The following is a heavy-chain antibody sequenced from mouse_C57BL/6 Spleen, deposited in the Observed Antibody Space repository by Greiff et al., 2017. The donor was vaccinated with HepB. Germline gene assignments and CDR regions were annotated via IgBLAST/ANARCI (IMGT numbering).Heavy chain of an antibody. J-gene: IGHJ2*01. V-gene: IGHV6-3*01. Sequence: EVQLVESGGGLVQPGGSMKLSCVASGFTFSNYWMNWVRQSPEKGLEWVAQIRLKSDNYATNYAESVKGRFTNSRDDSKSSVYLHMNNLRDEDTGIYYCTEERGGYWGQGTTLTVSS. CDR3: TEERGGY. CDR1: GFTFSNYW. CDR2: IRLKSDNYAT.